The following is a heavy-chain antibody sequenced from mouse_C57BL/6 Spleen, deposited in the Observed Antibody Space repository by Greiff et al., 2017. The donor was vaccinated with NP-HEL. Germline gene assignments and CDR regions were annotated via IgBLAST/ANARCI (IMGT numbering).Heavy chain of an antibody. V-gene: IGHV1-61*01. CDR2: IYPSDSET. CDR1: GYTFTSYW. J-gene: IGHJ2*01. D-gene: IGHD1-1*01. CDR3: ARITTPGDY. Sequence: VQLQQPGAELVRPGSSVKLSCKASGYTFTSYWMDWVKQRPGQGLEWIGNIYPSDSETHYNQKFKDKATLTVDKSSSTAYMQLSSLTSEDSAVYYCARITTPGDYWGQGTTLTVSS.